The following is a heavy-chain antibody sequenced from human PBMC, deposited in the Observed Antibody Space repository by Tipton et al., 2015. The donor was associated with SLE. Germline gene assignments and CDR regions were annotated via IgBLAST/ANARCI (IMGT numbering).Heavy chain of an antibody. V-gene: IGHV4-61*02. CDR1: GGSISSGSYY. Sequence: TLSLTCTVSGGSISSGSYYWSWIRQPAGKGLEWIGRIYTSGSTNYNPSLKSRVTISVDTSKNQFPLKLSSVTAADTAVYYCARGVIAVAGRYWFDPWGQGTLVTVSS. CDR3: ARGVIAVAGRYWFDP. CDR2: IYTSGST. D-gene: IGHD6-19*01. J-gene: IGHJ5*02.